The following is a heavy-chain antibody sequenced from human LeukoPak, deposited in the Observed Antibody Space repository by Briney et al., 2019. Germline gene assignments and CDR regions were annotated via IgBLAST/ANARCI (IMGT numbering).Heavy chain of an antibody. CDR1: GDSLSSSSYY. J-gene: IGHJ5*02. Sequence: SETLSLTCAVSGDSLSSSSYYWAWIRHPPGKGLEWIGSIYHDGSTYSNPSLEGRVTISVDTSKNQFSLKLTSVTAADTAMYHCARRAHVGEPAAWGQGTLVTVSS. CDR3: ARRAHVGEPAA. V-gene: IGHV4-39*01. CDR2: IYHDGST. D-gene: IGHD2-15*01.